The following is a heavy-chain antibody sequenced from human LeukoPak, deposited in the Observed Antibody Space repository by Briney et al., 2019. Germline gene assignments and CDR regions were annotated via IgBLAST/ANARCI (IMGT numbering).Heavy chain of an antibody. Sequence: PGGSLRLSCAASGFTFSSYWMSWVPQAPGKGLEWVANIKQDGSEKYYVDSVKGRFTIYRDNAKNSLYLQMNSLRAEDTALYRCARYRSSQLSRDYYYYDMDVGGKATTVTLSS. CDR3: ARYRSSQLSRDYYYYDMDV. J-gene: IGHJ6*03. V-gene: IGHV3-7*01. CDR1: GFTFSSYW. D-gene: IGHD2-2*01. CDR2: IKQDGSEK.